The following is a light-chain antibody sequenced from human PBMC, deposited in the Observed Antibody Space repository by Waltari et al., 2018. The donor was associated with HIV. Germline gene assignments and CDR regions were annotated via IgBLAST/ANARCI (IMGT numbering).Light chain of an antibody. CDR1: QSVLYSSNNKNY. V-gene: IGKV4-1*01. Sequence: DIVMTQSPDSLAVSLGERATINCKSSQSVLYSSNNKNYLAWYQQKPGQPPKLLIYWASTRECGVPERFSGSGSGTDFTLTISSLQAEDVAVYYCQQYYSTPRTFGQGTKVEIK. CDR3: QQYYSTPRT. J-gene: IGKJ1*01. CDR2: WAS.